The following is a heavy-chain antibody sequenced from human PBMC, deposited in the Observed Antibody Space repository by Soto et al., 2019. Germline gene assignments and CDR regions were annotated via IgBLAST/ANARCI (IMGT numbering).Heavy chain of an antibody. CDR2: IHYSGST. CDR1: GGSISNNY. J-gene: IGHJ5*02. Sequence: QVQLQESGPGLVKPSETLSLTCTVSGGSISNNYWSWIRQPPGQGLEWIGYIHYSGSTNYNPSLKSRDAISVDTSKTQFPLKLSSVTAADTAVYYCVTLPWADYGGIFDPWGQGTLVTASS. V-gene: IGHV4-59*01. CDR3: VTLPWADYGGIFDP. D-gene: IGHD4-17*01.